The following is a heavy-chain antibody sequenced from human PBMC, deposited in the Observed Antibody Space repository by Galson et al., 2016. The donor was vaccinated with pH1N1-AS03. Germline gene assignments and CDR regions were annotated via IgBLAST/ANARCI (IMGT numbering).Heavy chain of an antibody. J-gene: IGHJ3*02. D-gene: IGHD4-23*01. CDR3: VRDRGTGRWYTTPRVAFDI. Sequence: SLRLSCAASGFLFSDYAMSWVRQAPGKGLELLATIERDASGSHFANSAKGRFSISRDNAENTLFLHTSSLRGDDTAVYYCVRDRGTGRWYTTPRVAFDIWGQGTMVTVSS. CDR2: IERDASGS. CDR1: GFLFSDYA. V-gene: IGHV3-23*03.